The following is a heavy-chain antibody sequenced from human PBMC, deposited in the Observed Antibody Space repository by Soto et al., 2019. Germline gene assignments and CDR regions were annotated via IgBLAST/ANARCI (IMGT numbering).Heavy chain of an antibody. Sequence: ASVKVSCKASGYTFTSYGISWVRQAPGQGLEWMGWISAYNGNTNYAQKLQGRVTMTTDTSTSTAYMELRSLRSDDTAVYYCARDIYDFWSGYLMFDYWGQGTLVTVYS. CDR3: ARDIYDFWSGYLMFDY. CDR2: ISAYNGNT. CDR1: GYTFTSYG. J-gene: IGHJ4*02. D-gene: IGHD3-3*01. V-gene: IGHV1-18*04.